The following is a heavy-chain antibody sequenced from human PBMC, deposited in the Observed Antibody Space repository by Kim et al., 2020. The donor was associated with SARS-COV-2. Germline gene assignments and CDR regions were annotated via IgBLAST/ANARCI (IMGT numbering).Heavy chain of an antibody. V-gene: IGHV5-51*01. CDR3: ARHMGAATGDAFDI. Sequence: RPYFQGQVTISADKSIRTAYLQWSSLKASDTAMYYCARHMGAATGDAFDIWGQGTMVTISS. J-gene: IGHJ3*02. D-gene: IGHD1-26*01.